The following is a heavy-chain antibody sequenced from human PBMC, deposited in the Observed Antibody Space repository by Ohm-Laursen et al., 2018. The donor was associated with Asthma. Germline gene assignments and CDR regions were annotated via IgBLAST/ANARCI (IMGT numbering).Heavy chain of an antibody. V-gene: IGHV1-2*06. J-gene: IGHJ5*02. CDR3: ARNLEDIVVVGNWFDP. CDR1: GYTFTGYY. D-gene: IGHD2-15*01. CDR2: INPNSGGT. Sequence: ASVKVSCKASGYTFTGYYMHWVRQAPGQGLEWMGRINPNSGGTNYAQKFQGRVTMTRDTSISTAYMELSRLRSDDTAVYYCARNLEDIVVVGNWFDPWGQGTLITVSS.